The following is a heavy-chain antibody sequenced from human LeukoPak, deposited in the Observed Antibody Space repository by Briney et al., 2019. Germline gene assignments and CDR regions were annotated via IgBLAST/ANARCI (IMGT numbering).Heavy chain of an antibody. Sequence: ASVKVSCKASGGTFSSYAISWVRQAPGQGLEWMGGIIPIFGTANYAQKFQGRVTITADESTSTAYMELSSLRSEDTAVYYCASGEYSGYDSPFVYWGQGTLVTVSS. D-gene: IGHD5-12*01. CDR2: IIPIFGTA. V-gene: IGHV1-69*13. CDR3: ASGEYSGYDSPFVY. J-gene: IGHJ4*02. CDR1: GGTFSSYA.